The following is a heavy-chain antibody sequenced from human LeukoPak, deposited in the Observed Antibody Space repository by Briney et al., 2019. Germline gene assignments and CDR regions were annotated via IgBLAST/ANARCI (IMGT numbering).Heavy chain of an antibody. V-gene: IGHV1-69*13. D-gene: IGHD6-19*01. J-gene: IGHJ4*02. Sequence: SVTVSCTASGGTFSSYAISWVRQAPGQGLEWMGGIIPIFGTANYAQKFQGRVTITADESTSTAYMELSSLRSEDTAVYYCARVKVAVAGLNPYYFDYWGQGTLVTVSS. CDR3: ARVKVAVAGLNPYYFDY. CDR2: IIPIFGTA. CDR1: GGTFSSYA.